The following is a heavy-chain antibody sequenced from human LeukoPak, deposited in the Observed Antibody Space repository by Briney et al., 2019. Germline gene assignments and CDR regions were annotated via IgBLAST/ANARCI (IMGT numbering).Heavy chain of an antibody. CDR1: SYSISSGFY. V-gene: IGHV4-38-2*01. D-gene: IGHD1-26*01. Sequence: SEPLSLTCAVSSYSISSGFYWGWIRQPPGKGLEWIGSIYYSGTTYYNPSLKSRVTISVDTSKNQFSLKLSSVTAADTAVYYCARARGGTYADFDYWGQGTLVTVSS. CDR3: ARARGGTYADFDY. CDR2: IYYSGTT. J-gene: IGHJ4*02.